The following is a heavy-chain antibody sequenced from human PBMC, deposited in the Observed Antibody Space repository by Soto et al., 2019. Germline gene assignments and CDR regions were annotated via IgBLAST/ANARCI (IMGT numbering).Heavy chain of an antibody. V-gene: IGHV4-30-4*01. CDR1: GGSISSGDYY. CDR3: ARGSYYYDSSGYHHY. CDR2: IYYSGST. J-gene: IGHJ4*02. Sequence: SETLSLTCTVSGGSISSGDYYWSWIRQPPGKGLEWIGYIYYSGSTYYNPSLKSRVTISVDTSKNQFSLKLSSVTAADTAVYYCARGSYYYDSSGYHHYSGQGTLVTVSS. D-gene: IGHD3-22*01.